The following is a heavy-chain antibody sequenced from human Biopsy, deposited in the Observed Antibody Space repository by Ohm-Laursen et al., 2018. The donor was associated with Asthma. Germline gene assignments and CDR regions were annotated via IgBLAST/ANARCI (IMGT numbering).Heavy chain of an antibody. D-gene: IGHD3-10*01. CDR1: GYTFNSAG. CDR3: ARAVDYSHYYGIDV. Sequence: ASVKVACKTYGYTFNSAGITWVRQAPGQGLEWMGWISVYNGNTKVAQKLQDRVTMITDTSTSTAYMELRSLRSDDTAVYFCARAVDYSHYYGIDVWGQGTTVTVS. CDR2: ISVYNGNT. V-gene: IGHV1-18*01. J-gene: IGHJ6*02.